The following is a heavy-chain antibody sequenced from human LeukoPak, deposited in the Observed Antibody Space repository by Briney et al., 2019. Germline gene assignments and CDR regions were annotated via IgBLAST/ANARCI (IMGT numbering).Heavy chain of an antibody. J-gene: IGHJ4*02. Sequence: PGGSLRLSCAASGFTVRNNYMTWVRQAPGKGLEWGSVIYSGGSTYYADSVKGRFTISRDNSNNTLYLQMNSLRAEDSAVYYCARDRCSYDYALDCWGQGTLVTVSS. D-gene: IGHD3-16*01. V-gene: IGHV3-66*02. CDR1: GFTVRNNY. CDR3: ARDRCSYDYALDC. CDR2: IYSGGST.